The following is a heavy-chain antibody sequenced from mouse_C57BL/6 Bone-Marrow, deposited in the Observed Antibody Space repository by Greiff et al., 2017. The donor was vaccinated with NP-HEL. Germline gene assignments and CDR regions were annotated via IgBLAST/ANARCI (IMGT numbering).Heavy chain of an antibody. V-gene: IGHV1-81*01. CDR3: ARSPAAIYYYGSSLSYYAMDY. J-gene: IGHJ4*01. CDR1: GYTFTSYG. D-gene: IGHD1-1*01. Sequence: QVQLQQSGAELARPGASVKLSCKASGYTFTSYGISWVKQRTGQGLEWIGEIYPRSGNTYYNEQFKGKATLTAATSSSTAYMGLRSLASEDSAVYFCARSPAAIYYYGSSLSYYAMDYWGQGTSVTVSS. CDR2: IYPRSGNT.